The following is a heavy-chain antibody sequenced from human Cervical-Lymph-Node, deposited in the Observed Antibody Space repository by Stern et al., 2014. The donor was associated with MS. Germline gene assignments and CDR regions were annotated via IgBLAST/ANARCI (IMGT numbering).Heavy chain of an antibody. Sequence: VQLVESGGGVVQPGTSLRLSCAASGFSFNKYGMHWVRQAPGQGLEWVAVIWYDGSNEDYADSVKGRFTISRDISKNTLYLQMNSLKAEDTAVYYCTRGNVQKYGDYWGQGTLVTVSS. CDR2: IWYDGSNE. CDR3: TRGNVQKYGDY. J-gene: IGHJ4*02. V-gene: IGHV3-33*01. CDR1: GFSFNKYG. D-gene: IGHD3-10*01.